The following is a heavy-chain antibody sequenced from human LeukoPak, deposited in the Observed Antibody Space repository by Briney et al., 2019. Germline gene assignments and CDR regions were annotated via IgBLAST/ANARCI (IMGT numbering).Heavy chain of an antibody. CDR3: AKGADSSGYYYLGYFQH. J-gene: IGHJ1*01. Sequence: GRSQRLSCAASGFTFDDYAMHWVRQAPGKGLEWVSGISWNSGSIGYADSVKGRFTISRDNAKNSLYLQMNSLRAEDTALYYCAKGADSSGYYYLGYFQHWGQGTLVTVSS. CDR1: GFTFDDYA. D-gene: IGHD3-22*01. V-gene: IGHV3-9*01. CDR2: ISWNSGSI.